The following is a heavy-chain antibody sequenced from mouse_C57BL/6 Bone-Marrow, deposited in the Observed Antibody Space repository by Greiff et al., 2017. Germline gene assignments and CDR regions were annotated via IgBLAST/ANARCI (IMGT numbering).Heavy chain of an antibody. CDR1: GYTFTSYW. V-gene: IGHV1-69*01. Sequence: QLQQPGAELVMPGASVKLSCKASGYTFTSYWMHWVKQRPGQGLEWIGEIDPSDSYTNYNQKFKGKSTLTVDKSSSTAYMQLSSLTSEDSAVYYCAREGATGTDYWGQGTTLTVSS. CDR3: AREGATGTDY. J-gene: IGHJ2*01. CDR2: IDPSDSYT. D-gene: IGHD4-1*02.